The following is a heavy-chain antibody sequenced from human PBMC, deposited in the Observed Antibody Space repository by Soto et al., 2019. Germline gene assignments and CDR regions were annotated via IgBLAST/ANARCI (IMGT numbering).Heavy chain of an antibody. D-gene: IGHD3-3*01. V-gene: IGHV3-66*01. J-gene: IGHJ3*02. Sequence: EVQLVESGGGLVQPGGSLRLSCAASGFTVSSNYMSWVRQAPGKGLEWVSVIYSGGSTYYADSVKGRFTISRDNSKNTLYLQMNSLRDEDTAVYYCARDPRGLRDAFDIGGQGTMVTVSS. CDR3: ARDPRGLRDAFDI. CDR2: IYSGGST. CDR1: GFTVSSNY.